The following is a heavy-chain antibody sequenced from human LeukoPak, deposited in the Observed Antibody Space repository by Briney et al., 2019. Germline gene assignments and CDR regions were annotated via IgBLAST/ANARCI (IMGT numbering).Heavy chain of an antibody. D-gene: IGHD6-13*01. CDR1: GFTFSSYS. J-gene: IGHJ6*03. CDR2: ISSSSSYI. Sequence: GGSLRLSCAASGFTFSSYSMNWVRQAPGKGLEWVSSISSSSSYIYYAVSVKGRFTISRDNAKNSLYLQMNSLRAEDTAVYYCARAVAAAGTYYYYYMDVWGKGTTVTVSS. V-gene: IGHV3-21*01. CDR3: ARAVAAAGTYYYYYMDV.